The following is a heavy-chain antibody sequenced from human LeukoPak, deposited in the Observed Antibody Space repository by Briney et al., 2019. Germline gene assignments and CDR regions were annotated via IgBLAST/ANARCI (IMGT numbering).Heavy chain of an antibody. D-gene: IGHD3-22*01. CDR2: IWYDGSNK. CDR3: ARDRYYYDSSGYYSSQYYFDY. J-gene: IGHJ4*02. CDR1: GFTFSSYG. Sequence: GGSLRLSCAASGFTFSSYGMHRVRQAPGKGLEWVAVIWYDGSNKYYADSVKGRFTISRDNSKNTLYLQMNSLRAEDTAVYYCARDRYYYDSSGYYSSQYYFDYWGQGTLVTVSS. V-gene: IGHV3-33*01.